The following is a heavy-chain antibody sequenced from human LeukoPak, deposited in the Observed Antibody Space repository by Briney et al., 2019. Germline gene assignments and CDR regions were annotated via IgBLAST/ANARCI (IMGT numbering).Heavy chain of an antibody. CDR2: IKYDEIEK. D-gene: IGHD5-18*01. Sequence: GGSLRLSCAASGFAFSSYWMSWVCQAPGKELEWVANIKYDEIEKYHVDSVKGRFTISRDNAKNSLYLQMNSLRAEDTAVYYCARDTGALVTHFDYWGQGTLVTVSS. CDR3: ARDTGALVTHFDY. J-gene: IGHJ4*02. CDR1: GFAFSSYW. V-gene: IGHV3-7*03.